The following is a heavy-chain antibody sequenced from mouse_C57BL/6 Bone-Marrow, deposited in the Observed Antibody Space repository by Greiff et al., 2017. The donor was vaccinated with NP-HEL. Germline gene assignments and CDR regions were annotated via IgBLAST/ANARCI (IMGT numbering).Heavy chain of an antibody. D-gene: IGHD1-1*01. CDR1: GYTFTSYD. CDR2: IYPRDGST. V-gene: IGHV1-85*01. CDR3: ARSGSSYPAWFAY. Sequence: QVHVKQSGPELVKPGASVKLSCKASGYTFTSYDINWVKQRPGQGLEWIGWIYPRDGSTKYNEKFKGKATLTVDTSSSTAYMELHSLTSEDSAVYFCARSGSSYPAWFAYWGQGTLVTVSA. J-gene: IGHJ3*01.